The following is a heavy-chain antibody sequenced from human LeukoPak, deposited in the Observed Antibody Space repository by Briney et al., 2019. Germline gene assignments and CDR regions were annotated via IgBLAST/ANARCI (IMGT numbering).Heavy chain of an antibody. CDR1: GYSFTNYW. CDR2: IYPGGSDT. CDR3: ARPDYGDYNFAFDI. V-gene: IGHV5-51*01. Sequence: GESLKISCKGSGYSFTNYWIGWVRQMPGKGLEWMGIIYPGGSDTKYSPSFQGQVTISADKSIITAYLQWSSLKASDTAMYYCARPDYGDYNFAFDIWGQGTMVTVSS. D-gene: IGHD4-17*01. J-gene: IGHJ3*02.